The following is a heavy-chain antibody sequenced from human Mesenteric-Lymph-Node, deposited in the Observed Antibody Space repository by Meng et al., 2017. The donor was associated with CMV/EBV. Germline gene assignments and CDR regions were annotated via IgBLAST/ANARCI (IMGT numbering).Heavy chain of an antibody. CDR1: GGTFSSYA. Sequence: ASVKVSCKASGGTFSSYALSWVRQAPGQGLEWMGWINPNSGGTNYAQKFQGRVTMTRDTSISTAYMELSRLRSDDTAVYYCARPPYSSSPTWFDPWGQGTLVTVSS. V-gene: IGHV1-2*02. J-gene: IGHJ5*02. CDR3: ARPPYSSSPTWFDP. CDR2: INPNSGGT. D-gene: IGHD6-6*01.